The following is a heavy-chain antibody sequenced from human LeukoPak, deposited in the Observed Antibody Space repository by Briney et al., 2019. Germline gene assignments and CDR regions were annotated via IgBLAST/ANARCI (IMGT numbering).Heavy chain of an antibody. CDR2: ISDHGTNK. Sequence: GGSLRLSCEASGFTFGDFAIHWVRQAPGKGLECVAVISDHGTNKFYADSVKGRFTIARDNSKNTVYLQMNSLRAEDTAVYYCARDAYYTPTACYIDFWGQGALVTVSS. CDR1: GFTFGDFA. V-gene: IGHV3-30-3*01. D-gene: IGHD2-2*02. J-gene: IGHJ4*02. CDR3: ARDAYYTPTACYIDF.